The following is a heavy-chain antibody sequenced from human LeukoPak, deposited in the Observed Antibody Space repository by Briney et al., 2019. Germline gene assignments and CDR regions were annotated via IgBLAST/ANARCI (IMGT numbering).Heavy chain of an antibody. CDR2: ISRSSAYI. CDR3: ARGGVYSSGWYVDY. CDR1: GFTLSSYS. V-gene: IGHV3-21*01. J-gene: IGHJ4*02. D-gene: IGHD6-19*01. Sequence: GGSLRLSCAASGFTLSSYSMNWVRQAPGKGLEWVSSISRSSAYIYYADSVKGRFTISRDNAKNSLYLQMNSLRAEDTAVYYCARGGVYSSGWYVDYWGQGTLVTVSS.